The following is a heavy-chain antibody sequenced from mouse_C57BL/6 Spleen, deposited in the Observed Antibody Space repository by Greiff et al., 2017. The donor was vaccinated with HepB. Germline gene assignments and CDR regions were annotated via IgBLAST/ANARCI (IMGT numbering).Heavy chain of an antibody. Sequence: ESGPGLVKPSQSLSLTCSVTGYSITSGYYWNWIRQFPGNKLEWMGYISYDGSNNYNPSLKNRISITRDTSKNQFFLKLNSVTTEDTATYYCARGGSNYVFDYWGQGTTLTVSS. V-gene: IGHV3-6*01. CDR1: GYSITSGYY. CDR2: ISYDGSN. J-gene: IGHJ2*01. CDR3: ARGGSNYVFDY. D-gene: IGHD2-5*01.